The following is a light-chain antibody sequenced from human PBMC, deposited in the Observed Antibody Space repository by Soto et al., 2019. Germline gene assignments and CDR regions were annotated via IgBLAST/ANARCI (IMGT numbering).Light chain of an antibody. CDR2: AAS. CDR3: QHYYSYPWT. Sequence: DIQLTQSPSFLSASVGDRVTITCRASQDISSHLAWYQQKPGKAPKLLIYAASTLQSGVPSRFSGSGSGTDFTLTISRLQSEDFATYYCQHYYSYPWTFGQGTKVEIK. J-gene: IGKJ1*01. CDR1: QDISSH. V-gene: IGKV1-9*01.